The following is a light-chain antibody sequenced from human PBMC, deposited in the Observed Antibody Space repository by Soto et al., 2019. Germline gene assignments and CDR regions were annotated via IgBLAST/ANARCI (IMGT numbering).Light chain of an antibody. CDR3: MQGTHWPYT. J-gene: IGKJ2*01. CDR2: EIS. V-gene: IGKV2-30*01. Sequence: DVVMTQSPLSLPVTLGQPASISCRSSQSLVSSGGRTFLHWFKQRPGQSPRRLIYEISNRDSGVPDRVSGSGSGTDFTLRISRVEAEDVGVYYCMQGTHWPYTFGQGTKLEIK. CDR1: QSLVSSGGRTF.